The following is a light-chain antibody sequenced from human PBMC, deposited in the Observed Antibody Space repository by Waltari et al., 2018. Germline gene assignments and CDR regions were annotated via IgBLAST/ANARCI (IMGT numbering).Light chain of an antibody. V-gene: IGKV3-20*01. Sequence: ENVLTQSPGTLSLSPGERATLSCRASQSVTSSSLAWYQQKPGQAPRLLISGASSRATCVPDRFSGRGSGSDFTLTISRLEPEDFAVYYCQQYGSFPPTFGQGPK. CDR2: GAS. CDR3: QQYGSFPPT. J-gene: IGKJ2*01. CDR1: QSVTSSS.